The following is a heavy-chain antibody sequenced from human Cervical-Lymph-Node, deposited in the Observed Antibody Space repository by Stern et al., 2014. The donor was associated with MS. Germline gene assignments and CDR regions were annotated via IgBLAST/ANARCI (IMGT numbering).Heavy chain of an antibody. CDR1: GGTFSSYA. V-gene: IGHV1-69*01. D-gene: IGHD1-26*01. CDR3: ARGELKEGLVRGMDV. J-gene: IGHJ6*02. CDR2: IIPIFGPA. Sequence: VQLVQSGAEVKKPGSSVKISCKASGGTFSSYAISWVRQAPGQGLEWMGGIIPIFGPANYAQKFQGRGRITADETTSTAYMELSSLRSEDTAVYYCARGELKEGLVRGMDVWGQGTTVTVSS.